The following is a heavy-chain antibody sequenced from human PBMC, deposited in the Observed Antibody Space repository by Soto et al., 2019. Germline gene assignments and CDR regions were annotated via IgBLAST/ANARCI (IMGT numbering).Heavy chain of an antibody. J-gene: IGHJ6*02. CDR2: ISYDGSNK. CDR1: GFISNTYD. CDR3: AKGQHCSSTSCYFYYYGMDV. Sequence: QVQLVESGGGVVQPGRSLRLSCAASGFISNTYDMHWVRQAPGKGLEWVAVISYDGSNKYYADSVKGRLTISRDNSKKMLYLQMNSLRPEDTAVYYCAKGQHCSSTSCYFYYYGMDVWGQGTKVAVSS. D-gene: IGHD2-2*01. V-gene: IGHV3-30*18.